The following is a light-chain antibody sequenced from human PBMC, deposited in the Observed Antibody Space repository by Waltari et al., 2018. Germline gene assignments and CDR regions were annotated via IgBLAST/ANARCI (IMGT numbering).Light chain of an antibody. CDR3: QTGGHGTWV. CDR1: SGHSSNV. J-gene: IGLJ3*02. V-gene: IGLV4-69*01. Sequence: QLVLTQSPSASASLGASVKLTCTLSSGHSSNVLAWLQQQPEKGPRYLMQVNSDGSHSKGDEIPDRFSGSTSGAERYLTISSVQPEDEADYYCQTGGHGTWVFGGGTKLTVL. CDR2: VNSDGSH.